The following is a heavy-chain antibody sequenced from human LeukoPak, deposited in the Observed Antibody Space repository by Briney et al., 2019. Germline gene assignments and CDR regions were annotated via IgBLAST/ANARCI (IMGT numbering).Heavy chain of an antibody. CDR1: GFTFSSYS. Sequence: PGGALRLSCAASGFTFSSYSMNWVRQAPGKGREWVSYISSSSSTIYYADSVKGRFTISRDNAKNSLYLQMNSLRAEDTAVYYCAREPYSYGFDYWGQGTLVTVSS. J-gene: IGHJ4*02. CDR3: AREPYSYGFDY. CDR2: ISSSSSTI. V-gene: IGHV3-48*01. D-gene: IGHD5-18*01.